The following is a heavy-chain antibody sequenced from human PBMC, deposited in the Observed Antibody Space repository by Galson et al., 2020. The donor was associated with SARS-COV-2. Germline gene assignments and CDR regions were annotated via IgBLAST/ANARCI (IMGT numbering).Heavy chain of an antibody. Sequence: GGSLRLSCAASGFTFSSYGMHWVRQAPGKGLEWVAILSYDGDNKYYADSVKGRFTISRDNSKNTLYLQMNSLRAEDTAVYYCAKTGSGSYRDAFDIWGQGTMVTVSS. J-gene: IGHJ3*02. CDR1: GFTFSSYG. CDR3: AKTGSGSYRDAFDI. V-gene: IGHV3-30*18. D-gene: IGHD3-10*01. CDR2: LSYDGDNK.